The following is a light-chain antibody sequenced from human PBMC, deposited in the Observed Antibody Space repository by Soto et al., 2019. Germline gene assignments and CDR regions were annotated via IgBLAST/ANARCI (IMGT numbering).Light chain of an antibody. CDR3: QQYNEWPPYT. J-gene: IGKJ2*01. CDR1: QSVSSR. CDR2: GAS. Sequence: EIVMTQSPATLSVSPGERATLSCRAGQSVSSRLAWYQQKPGQAPRLLIYGASIRATGIPARFSGSGSGTEFTLTISSLQSEDSAVYYCQQYNEWPPYTFGQGTKLEIK. V-gene: IGKV3-15*01.